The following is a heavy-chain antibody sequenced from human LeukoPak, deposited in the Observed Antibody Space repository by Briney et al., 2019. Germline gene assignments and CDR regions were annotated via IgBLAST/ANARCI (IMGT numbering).Heavy chain of an antibody. J-gene: IGHJ4*02. D-gene: IGHD6-13*01. CDR1: GYIFTTYW. Sequence: GESLKISCEGSGYIFTTYWIAWVRQMPGKGLEWMGIIHPDDSGTRYSPSFQGQVTISADKSISTAYLQWSSLKASDTAMYHCAIPGIAGTEDYWGQGTLVTVSS. CDR2: IHPDDSGT. V-gene: IGHV5-51*01. CDR3: AIPGIAGTEDY.